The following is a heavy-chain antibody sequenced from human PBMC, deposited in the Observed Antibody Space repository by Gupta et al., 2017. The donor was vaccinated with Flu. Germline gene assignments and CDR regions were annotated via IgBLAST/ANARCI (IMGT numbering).Heavy chain of an antibody. CDR3: AKDWRWNNNIYGMNV. CDR2: ISHDGSKN. V-gene: IGHV3-30*18. J-gene: IGHJ6*02. D-gene: IGHD1-1*01. CDR1: GFSFSNYG. Sequence: QERVVESGGGVVQPGRSLRLSCAPSGFSFSNYGMHWVRQAPGKGLEGVAVISHDGSKNYHTDSVKGRFTISRDNSKNTLYLQMGGLRTEDTAVYYCAKDWRWNNNIYGMNVWGQGTTVTVSS.